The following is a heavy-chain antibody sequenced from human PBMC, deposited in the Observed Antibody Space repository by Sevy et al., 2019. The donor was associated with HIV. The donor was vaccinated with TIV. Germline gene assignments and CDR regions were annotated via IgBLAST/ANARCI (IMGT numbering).Heavy chain of an antibody. V-gene: IGHV3-30-3*01. CDR1: GFTFSSHA. CDR3: ARDGGYSVNFLPSGY. D-gene: IGHD3-10*02. J-gene: IGHJ4*02. Sequence: GGSLRLSCAASGFTFSSHAMHWVRQAPGKGLEWMAAISYDGSSKYYADSVKGPFTISRDDSKNTLYLQMSSLRVGDTAVYYCARDGGYSVNFLPSGYWGQGTLVTVSS. CDR2: ISYDGSSK.